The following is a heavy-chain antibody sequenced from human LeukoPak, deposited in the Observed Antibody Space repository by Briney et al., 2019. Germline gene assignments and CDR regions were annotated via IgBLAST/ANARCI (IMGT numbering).Heavy chain of an antibody. D-gene: IGHD6-19*01. Sequence: SETLSLTCTVSGGSISSSSYYWGWIRQPPGKGQEWIGSIYYSGSTYYNPSLKSRVTISVDTSKNQFSLKLSSVTAADTAVYYCARFSGWYSRWFDPWGQGTLVTVSS. J-gene: IGHJ5*02. CDR2: IYYSGST. CDR1: GGSISSSSYY. V-gene: IGHV4-39*01. CDR3: ARFSGWYSRWFDP.